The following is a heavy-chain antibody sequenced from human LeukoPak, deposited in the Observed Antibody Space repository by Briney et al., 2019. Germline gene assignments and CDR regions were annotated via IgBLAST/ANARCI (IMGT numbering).Heavy chain of an antibody. J-gene: IGHJ4*02. CDR2: IKQDGSEK. Sequence: GGSLRLSCAASRFTFSSYWMTWVRQAPGKGLEWVANIKQDGSEKYYVDSVKGRFTISRDNAKNSLYLQMNSLRVEDTAVYYCAGDLFYSTLDYWGQGTPVTVSS. CDR3: AGDLFYSTLDY. CDR1: RFTFSSYW. D-gene: IGHD3-3*01. V-gene: IGHV3-7*03.